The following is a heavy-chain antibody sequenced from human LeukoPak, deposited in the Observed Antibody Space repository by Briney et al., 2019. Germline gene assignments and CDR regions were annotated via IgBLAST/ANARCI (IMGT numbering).Heavy chain of an antibody. CDR3: ARARVLRFLEWLPNS. J-gene: IGHJ4*02. D-gene: IGHD3-3*01. CDR1: GYTFTGYY. CDR2: INPNSGGT. V-gene: IGHV1-2*06. Sequence: ASVKVSCKASGYTFTGYYMHWVRQGPGQGLEWMGRINPNSGGTNYAQKFQGRVTMTRDTSISTAYMELSRLRSDDTAVYYCARARVLRFLEWLPNSWGQGTLVTVSS.